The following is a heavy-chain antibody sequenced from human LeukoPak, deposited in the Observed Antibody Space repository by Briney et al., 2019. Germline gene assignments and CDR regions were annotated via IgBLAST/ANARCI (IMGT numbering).Heavy chain of an antibody. V-gene: IGHV1-2*02. J-gene: IGHJ3*02. Sequence: ASVKVSCKASGYTFNGYYIHGVRQAPGQGLEWMGWINPNNADTKYAQKFQGRVTMTRDTSVTTVYMELSRLRPDDTAVYYCTRGPAYRFLEWTTDAFDIWGQGTMVTVSS. CDR2: INPNNADT. CDR1: GYTFNGYY. CDR3: TRGPAYRFLEWTTDAFDI. D-gene: IGHD3-3*01.